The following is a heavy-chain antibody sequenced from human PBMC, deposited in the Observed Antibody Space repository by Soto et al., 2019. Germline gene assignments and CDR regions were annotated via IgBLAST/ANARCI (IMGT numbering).Heavy chain of an antibody. Sequence: PTLVNPTQTLTLTCTFSGFSLSTSGMCVSWIRQPPGKALEWLALIDWDDDKYYSTSLKTRLTISKDTSKNQVVLTMTNMDPVDTATYYCARTYKRWPRYYYYGMDVWGQGTTVTVSS. V-gene: IGHV2-70*01. CDR3: ARTYKRWPRYYYYGMDV. CDR1: GFSLSTSGMC. J-gene: IGHJ6*02. CDR2: IDWDDDK. D-gene: IGHD1-20*01.